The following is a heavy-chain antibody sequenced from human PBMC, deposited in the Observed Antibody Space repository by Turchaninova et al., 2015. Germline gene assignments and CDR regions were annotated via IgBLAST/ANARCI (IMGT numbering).Heavy chain of an antibody. Sequence: QLQLQESGPGLVNPSETLSLTCPVPGCPLSSSSYYWVWIRQPPRKGLEWIGNIYYSGNAYYNPSLKRRVTISVDTSKNQFSLKLSPFTAADTAVYYCATYPRGSSGWYAFDIWGQGTMVTVSS. V-gene: IGHV4-39*01. D-gene: IGHD6-19*01. CDR3: ATYPRGSSGWYAFDI. CDR2: IYYSGNA. J-gene: IGHJ3*02. CDR1: GCPLSSSSYY.